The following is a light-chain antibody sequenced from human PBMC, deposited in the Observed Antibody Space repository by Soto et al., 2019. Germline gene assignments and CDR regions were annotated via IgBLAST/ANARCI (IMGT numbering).Light chain of an antibody. CDR2: GAY. CDR3: HQYGRSPDWDRWT. V-gene: IGKV3-20*01. Sequence: EIVLTQSPGTLSLSPGERATLSCRASQSISSSNLAWYQQKPGQAPRLLLYGAYNRAAGIPDRFSGSGSGTDFTLTISRMEPEDFVVYHCHQYGRSPDWDRWTFGQGTKVEVK. CDR1: QSISSSN. J-gene: IGKJ1*01.